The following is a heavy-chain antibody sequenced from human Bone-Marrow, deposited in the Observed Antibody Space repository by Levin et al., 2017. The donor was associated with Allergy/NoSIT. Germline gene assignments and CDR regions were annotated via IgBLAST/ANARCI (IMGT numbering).Heavy chain of an antibody. CDR3: ARTGWIQLWLRAFDI. V-gene: IGHV4-34*01. D-gene: IGHD5-18*01. CDR2: INHSGST. Sequence: PSETLSLTCAVYGGSFSGYYWSWIRQPPGKGLEWIGEINHSGSTNYNPSLKSRVTISVDTSKNQFSLKLSSVTAADTAVYYCARTGWIQLWLRAFDIWGQGTMVTVSS. J-gene: IGHJ3*02. CDR1: GGSFSGYY.